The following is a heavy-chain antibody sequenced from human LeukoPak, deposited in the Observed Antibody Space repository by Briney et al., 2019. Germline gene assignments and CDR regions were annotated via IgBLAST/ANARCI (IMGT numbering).Heavy chain of an antibody. V-gene: IGHV1-2*02. CDR1: GYTFTGYY. Sequence: GASVKVSCKASGYTFTGYYMHWVRQAPGQGLEWMGWINPNSGGTNYAQKFQGRVTMTRDTSISTAYMELSRLRSDATAVYYCARVGISSSWYDAGYWGQGTLVTVSS. J-gene: IGHJ4*02. CDR2: INPNSGGT. CDR3: ARVGISSSWYDAGY. D-gene: IGHD6-13*01.